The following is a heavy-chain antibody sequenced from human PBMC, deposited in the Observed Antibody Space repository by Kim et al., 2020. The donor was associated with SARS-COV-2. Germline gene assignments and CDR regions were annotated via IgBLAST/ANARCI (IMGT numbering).Heavy chain of an antibody. J-gene: IGHJ4*02. Sequence: GGSLRLSCATSGFTFSSYWVHWVRQAPGKGLVWVAHINIDGSTKNYADSVKGRFTISRDNAKNTLYLQMNSLRAEDTALYYCARDGGHGGDSDYWGQGTLVTVSS. CDR2: INIDGSTK. CDR1: GFTFSSYW. CDR3: ARDGGHGGDSDY. V-gene: IGHV3-74*01. D-gene: IGHD2-21*02.